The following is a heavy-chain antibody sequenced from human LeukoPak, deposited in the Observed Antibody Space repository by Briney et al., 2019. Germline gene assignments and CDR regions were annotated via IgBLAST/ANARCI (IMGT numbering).Heavy chain of an antibody. CDR2: INSDGSST. CDR1: GFPFHNYW. CDR3: ARDPSFSYFDY. V-gene: IGHV3-74*01. Sequence: GGSLRLSCAASGFPFHNYWMHWVRQAPGKGLVWVSRINSDGSSTGYADSVRGRFTVSRDNAKNTLYLQMNSLRAEDTAVYYCARDPSFSYFDYWGQGTLVTVSS. D-gene: IGHD2/OR15-2a*01. J-gene: IGHJ4*02.